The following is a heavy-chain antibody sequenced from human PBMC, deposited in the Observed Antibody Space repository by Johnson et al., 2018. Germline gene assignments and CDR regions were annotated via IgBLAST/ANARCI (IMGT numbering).Heavy chain of an antibody. D-gene: IGHD3-10*01. CDR2: MNPNSGNT. V-gene: IGHV1-8*01. J-gene: IGHJ6*03. Sequence: VQLVESGAEVKKPGASXKVSCKASGYTFTTYDINWVRQATGQGPEWMGWMNPNSGNTGYAQKFQGRVTMIRNTSISTAYMELSSLTSEDTAVYYCARGDSRGELFEYYYYYMDVWGKGTTVTVSS. CDR3: ARGDSRGELFEYYYYYMDV. CDR1: GYTFTTYD.